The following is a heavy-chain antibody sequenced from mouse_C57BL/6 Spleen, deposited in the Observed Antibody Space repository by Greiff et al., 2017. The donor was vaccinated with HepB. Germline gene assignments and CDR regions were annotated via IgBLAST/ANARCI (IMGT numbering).Heavy chain of an antibody. CDR1: GFTFTDYY. CDR2: VYPYNGGT. J-gene: IGHJ3*01. D-gene: IGHD2-2*01. V-gene: IGHV1-36*01. Sequence: EVQLQQSGPVLVKPGPSVKISCKASGFTFTDYYMHWVKQSHGKSLEWIGLVYPYNGGTSYNQKFKGTSTLTVDTSTSTAYMELNSLTSEDSAVYYCAREEVMVTTGFAYWGQGTLVTVSA. CDR3: AREEVMVTTGFAY.